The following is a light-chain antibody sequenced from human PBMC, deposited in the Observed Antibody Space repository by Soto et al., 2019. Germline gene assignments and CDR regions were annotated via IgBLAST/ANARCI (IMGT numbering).Light chain of an antibody. V-gene: IGKV3-11*01. J-gene: IGKJ4*01. CDR2: DAS. CDR1: QTISSY. CDR3: QQLNSYPLT. Sequence: EIVLTQSPATLSLSPGERATLSCRASQTISSYLLWYQQKPGQAPRLLIYDASNRATGIPARFSGSGSETDFTLTISSLEPEDFATYYCQQLNSYPLTFGGGTKVEIK.